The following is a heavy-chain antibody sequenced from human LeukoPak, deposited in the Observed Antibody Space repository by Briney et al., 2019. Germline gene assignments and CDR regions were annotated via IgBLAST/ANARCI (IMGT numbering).Heavy chain of an antibody. CDR3: ARSRINTKTYYFDY. V-gene: IGHV4-59*01. CDR1: GGSISSYY. CDR2: IYYSGST. Sequence: PSETLSLTCTVSGGSISSYYWSWIRQPPGKGLEWIGYIYYSGSTNYNPSLKSRVTISVDTSKNQFSLKLSSVTAADTAVYYCARSRINTKTYYFDYWGQGTLVTVSS. D-gene: IGHD2-21*01. J-gene: IGHJ4*02.